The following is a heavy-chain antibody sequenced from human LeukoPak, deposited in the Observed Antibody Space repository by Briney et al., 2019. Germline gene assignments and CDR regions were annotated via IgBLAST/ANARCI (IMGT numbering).Heavy chain of an antibody. V-gene: IGHV3-64*01. Sequence: GGSLRLSCAASGFTFSGYTMHWVRQAPGKGLEYLSAISSNGASTYYANSVKGRFTISRDNSKNTLYLQMGSLRAEDMAVYYCARGGGSGWFPFDYWGQGTLVTVSS. CDR1: GFTFSGYT. CDR3: ARGGGSGWFPFDY. CDR2: ISSNGAST. D-gene: IGHD6-19*01. J-gene: IGHJ4*02.